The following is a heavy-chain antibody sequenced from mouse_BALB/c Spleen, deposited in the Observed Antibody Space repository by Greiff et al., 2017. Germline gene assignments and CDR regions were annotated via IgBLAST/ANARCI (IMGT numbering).Heavy chain of an antibody. CDR2: IWGDGST. CDR1: GFSLTGYG. D-gene: IGHD2-2*01. J-gene: IGHJ1*01. Sequence: VQLQQSGPGLVAPSQSLSITCTVSGFSLTGYGVNWVRQPPGKGLEWLGMIWGDGSTDYNSALKSRLSISKDNSKSQVFLKMNSLQTDDTARYYCARAPYGYDRYFDVWGAGTTVTVSS. V-gene: IGHV2-6-7*01. CDR3: ARAPYGYDRYFDV.